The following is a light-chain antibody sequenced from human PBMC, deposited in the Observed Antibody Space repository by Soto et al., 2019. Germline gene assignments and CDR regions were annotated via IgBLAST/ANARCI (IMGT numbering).Light chain of an antibody. CDR3: KSEDSSGTYV. CDR1: ALPKQY. J-gene: IGLJ1*01. V-gene: IGLV3-25*03. CDR2: KDS. Sequence: SYELTQPPSVSVSPGQTARITCSGDALPKQYAYWYQQKPGQAPVLVIYKDSERPSGIPERFSGSSSGTTVTLTISGVQAEDEPDYSCKSEDSSGTYVFGTGTKVTVL.